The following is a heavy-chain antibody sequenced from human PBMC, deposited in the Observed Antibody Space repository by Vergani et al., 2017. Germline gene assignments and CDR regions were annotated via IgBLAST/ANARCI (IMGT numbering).Heavy chain of an antibody. CDR3: ARTTYYYGSGSYYPEPYFDY. J-gene: IGHJ4*02. V-gene: IGHV4-31*01. D-gene: IGHD3-10*01. CDR2: IYYSGST. CDR1: GGSISSGGYY. Sequence: QVQLQESGPGLVKPSQTLSLTCTVSGGSISSGGYYWSRIRQHPGKGLEWIGYIYYSGSTYYNPSLKSLVTISVDTSKNQFSLKLSSVTAADTAVYYCARTTYYYGSGSYYPEPYFDYWGQGTLVTVSS.